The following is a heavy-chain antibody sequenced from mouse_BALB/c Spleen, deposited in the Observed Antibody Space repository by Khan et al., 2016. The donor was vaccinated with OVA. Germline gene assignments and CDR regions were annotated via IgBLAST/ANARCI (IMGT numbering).Heavy chain of an antibody. CDR1: GYSITNNYA. D-gene: IGHD1-1*01. Sequence: EVQLQESGPGLVKPSQSLSLTCTVTGYSITNNYAWNWIRQFPGNKLEWMGYISYSGSTNYNPSLKSRISITRDTSKNQFFLQLNSVTTEDTATYYCARGNDYGYYFDYWGQGTTLTVSS. CDR3: ARGNDYGYYFDY. J-gene: IGHJ2*01. V-gene: IGHV3-2*02. CDR2: ISYSGST.